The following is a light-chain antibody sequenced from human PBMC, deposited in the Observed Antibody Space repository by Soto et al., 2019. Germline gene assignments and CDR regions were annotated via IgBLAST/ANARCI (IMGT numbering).Light chain of an antibody. Sequence: QSVLTQPPSVSEAPRQRVTISCSGSSSNIGNNAVNWYQQLPGKAPKLLIYYDDLLPSRVSDRFSGSKSGSLASLAISGSQSEDEAGYCCAAWDDSLNGKVFRGGTKLIVL. V-gene: IGLV1-36*01. J-gene: IGLJ3*02. CDR3: AAWDDSLNGKV. CDR2: YDD. CDR1: SSNIGNNA.